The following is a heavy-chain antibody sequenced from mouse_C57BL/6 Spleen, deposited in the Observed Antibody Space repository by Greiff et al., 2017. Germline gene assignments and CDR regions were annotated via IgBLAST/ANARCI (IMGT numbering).Heavy chain of an antibody. D-gene: IGHD2-3*01. J-gene: IGHJ2*01. Sequence: ESGPGLVKPSQSLSLTCSVTGYSITSGYYWNWIRQFPGNKLEWMGYISYDGSNNYNPSLKNRISITRDTSKNQFFLKLNSVTTEDTATYYCAREVYDGYPYYFDYWGQGTTLTVSS. CDR3: AREVYDGYPYYFDY. CDR2: ISYDGSN. CDR1: GYSITSGYY. V-gene: IGHV3-6*01.